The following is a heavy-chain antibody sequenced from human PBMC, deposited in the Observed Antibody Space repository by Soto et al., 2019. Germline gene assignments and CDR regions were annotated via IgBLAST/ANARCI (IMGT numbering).Heavy chain of an antibody. CDR1: GGSFSGYY. D-gene: IGHD5-18*01. CDR3: ARGTAMVDY. CDR2: INHSGST. J-gene: IGHJ4*02. Sequence: SETLSLTCAVYGGSFSGYYWSWIRQPPGKGLEWIGEINHSGSTNYNPSLKSRVTISVDTSKNQFSLKLSSVTAADTAVYYCARGTAMVDYWGQGTLVTVSS. V-gene: IGHV4-34*01.